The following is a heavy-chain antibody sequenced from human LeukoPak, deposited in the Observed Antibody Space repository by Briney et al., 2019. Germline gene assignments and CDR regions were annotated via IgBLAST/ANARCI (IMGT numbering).Heavy chain of an antibody. D-gene: IGHD3-9*01. Sequence: GGSLRPSCAAPGFTFSSYGMHWVRQAPGKGLEWVAVISYDGSNKYYADSVKGRFTISRDNSKNTLYLQMNSLRAEDTAVYYCAKDQVMRYFELSMDVWGKGTTVAVSS. CDR1: GFTFSSYG. V-gene: IGHV3-30*18. CDR3: AKDQVMRYFELSMDV. J-gene: IGHJ6*04. CDR2: ISYDGSNK.